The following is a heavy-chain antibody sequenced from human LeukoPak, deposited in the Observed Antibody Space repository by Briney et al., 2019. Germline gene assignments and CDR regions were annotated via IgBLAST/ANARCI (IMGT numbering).Heavy chain of an antibody. J-gene: IGHJ4*02. CDR1: GXSFTSSW. D-gene: IGHD1-1*01. CDR2: IYPGDSDT. V-gene: IGHV5-51*01. Sequence: NHGEALKISFKGSGXSFTSSWIGWVRQMPGKGLEWRGIIYPGDSDTRYRPSFQGQVTISADKSISTAYLQWSSLNTSDTAMYYCARYTDHYYFDYWGQGTLVTVSS. CDR3: ARYTDHYYFDY.